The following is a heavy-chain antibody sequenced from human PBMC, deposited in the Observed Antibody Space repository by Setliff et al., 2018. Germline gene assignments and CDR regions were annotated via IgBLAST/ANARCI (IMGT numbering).Heavy chain of an antibody. CDR2: FRPSGKT. V-gene: IGHV4-38-2*02. J-gene: IGHJ3*01. Sequence: KTSETLSLTCAVSGSAISSGHYWGWIRQPPGKGLEWIGSFRPSGKTYYNPSLNSRVTISVDTSKKQFSLKVTSVTAADTAVYYCVRDAGDGYGVDAYAGGGFDFWGQGTMVTVS. D-gene: IGHD4-17*01. CDR3: VRDAGDGYGVDAYAGGGFDF. CDR1: GSAISSGHY.